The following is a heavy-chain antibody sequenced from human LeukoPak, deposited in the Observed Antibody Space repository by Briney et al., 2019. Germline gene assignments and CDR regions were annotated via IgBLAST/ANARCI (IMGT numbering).Heavy chain of an antibody. Sequence: GGSLRLSCAASGFTFSSYAMSWVRPAPGKGLVWVANIKQDGSEKYYVDSVKGRFTISRDNAKNSLYLQMNSLRAEDMAVYYCARGHVWFDPWGQGTLVTVSS. CDR1: GFTFSSYA. J-gene: IGHJ5*02. V-gene: IGHV3-7*05. CDR2: IKQDGSEK. CDR3: ARGHVWFDP.